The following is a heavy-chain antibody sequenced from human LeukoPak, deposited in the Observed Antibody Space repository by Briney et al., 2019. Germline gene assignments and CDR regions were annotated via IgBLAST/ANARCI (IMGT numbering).Heavy chain of an antibody. V-gene: IGHV4-59*01. Sequence: PSETLSLTCTVSGGSISSYYWSWIRQPPGKGLEWIGYISYSGSTNYNPSLKSRVTISVDTSKSQFSLKLSSVTAADTAVYYCARGTLEHSSYNPRRLAFDIWGQGTMVTVSS. CDR3: ARGTLEHSSYNPRRLAFDI. CDR1: GGSISSYY. CDR2: ISYSGST. J-gene: IGHJ3*02. D-gene: IGHD5-24*01.